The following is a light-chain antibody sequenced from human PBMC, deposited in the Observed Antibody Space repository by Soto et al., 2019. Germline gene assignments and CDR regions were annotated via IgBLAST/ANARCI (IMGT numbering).Light chain of an antibody. Sequence: DIVMTQSPDSLAVSLGERATINCKSSQSLLRNSNNKNYLVWYQHKPGQPPKSLIYWASSRESGVPDRFSGSGSGTDFTLTISSLKADDVAVYYCQQYYSTPNTCGHGNRVEIK. J-gene: IGKJ2*01. CDR2: WAS. CDR3: QQYYSTPNT. CDR1: QSLLRNSNNKNY. V-gene: IGKV4-1*01.